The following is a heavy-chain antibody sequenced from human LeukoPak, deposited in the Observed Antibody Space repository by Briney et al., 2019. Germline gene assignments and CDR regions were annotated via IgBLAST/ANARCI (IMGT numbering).Heavy chain of an antibody. V-gene: IGHV3-30*18. CDR1: GFTFSSYG. CDR3: AKAIAAACLDY. J-gene: IGHJ4*02. Sequence: PGGSLRLSCAASGFTFSSYGMHWVRQAPGKGLEWVAVISYDGSNKYYADSVKGRFTISRDNSKNTLYLQMNSLRAEDTAVYYCAKAIAAACLDYWGQGTLVTVSS. CDR2: ISYDGSNK. D-gene: IGHD6-13*01.